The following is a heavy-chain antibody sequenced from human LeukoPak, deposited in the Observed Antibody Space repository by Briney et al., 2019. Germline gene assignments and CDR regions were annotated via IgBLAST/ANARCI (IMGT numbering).Heavy chain of an antibody. D-gene: IGHD3-10*01. CDR1: GGSISSYY. Sequence: PSETLSLTCTVSGGSISSYYWSWIRQTPGKGLEWIGYIYYSGSTNYNPSLKSRVTISVDTSKNQVSLKLNSVTAADTAVYYCARERGRFGVDYWGQGTLVTVSS. J-gene: IGHJ4*02. CDR3: ARERGRFGVDY. V-gene: IGHV4-59*01. CDR2: IYYSGST.